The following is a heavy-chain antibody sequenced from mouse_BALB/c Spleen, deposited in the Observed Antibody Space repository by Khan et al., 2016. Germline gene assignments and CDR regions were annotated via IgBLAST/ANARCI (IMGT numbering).Heavy chain of an antibody. CDR1: GYSITSGYY. D-gene: IGHD1-1*01. CDR2: ISYEGSN. J-gene: IGHJ1*01. CDR3: ASDPFYYSGSSYWYFDV. Sequence: EVQLQESGPGLVKPSQSLSLTCSVTGYSITSGYYWNWLRQFPGNKLEWMGNISYEGSNNNNPLLKIRIYTPSETLKNQFFLKFNSVTTEDTATYYCASDPFYYSGSSYWYFDVWGAGTTVTVSS. V-gene: IGHV3-6*02.